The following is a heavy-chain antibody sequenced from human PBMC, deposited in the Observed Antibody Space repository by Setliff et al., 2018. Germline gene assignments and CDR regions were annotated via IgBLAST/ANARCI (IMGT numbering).Heavy chain of an antibody. J-gene: IGHJ3*02. V-gene: IGHV1-18*01. CDR1: GGTFSRYA. CDR3: ARDVFPYHYEGAFDI. D-gene: IGHD3-22*01. Sequence: ASVKVSCKASGGTFSRYAFAWVRQAPGQGLEWVGWISVYNGDTNYAQKFQGRVTMTRDTSTSTVYMDMSSLRSEDTAVYYCARDVFPYHYEGAFDIWGQG. CDR2: ISVYNGDT.